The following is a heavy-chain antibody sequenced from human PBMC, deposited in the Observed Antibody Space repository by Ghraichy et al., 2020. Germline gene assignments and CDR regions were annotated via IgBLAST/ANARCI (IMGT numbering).Heavy chain of an antibody. J-gene: IGHJ6*02. Sequence: GGSLRLSCAASGFIFTNYAMTWVRQAPGKGLEWVSAISGSGGSSYYADSVKGPFTISRDNSRNTLYLQMNSLRAEDTAVYYCAKLRGIVQINSSIYYDGLDGWGQGTTDTVSS. CDR2: ISGSGGSS. D-gene: IGHD5-18*01. CDR3: AKLRGIVQINSSIYYDGLDG. V-gene: IGHV3-23*01. CDR1: GFIFTNYA.